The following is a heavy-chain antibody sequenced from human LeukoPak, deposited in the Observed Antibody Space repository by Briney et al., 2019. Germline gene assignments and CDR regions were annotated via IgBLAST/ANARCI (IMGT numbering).Heavy chain of an antibody. J-gene: IGHJ5*02. V-gene: IGHV4-59*01. CDR2: IYYSGST. CDR1: GGSISSYY. D-gene: IGHD2-15*01. Sequence: PSETLSLTCTVSGGSISSYYWSWIRQPPGKGLEWIGYIYYSGSTNYNPSLKSRVTISVDTSKNQFSLKLSSVTAADTAVYYCARGGYCSGGSCYSGQGWFDPWGQGTVVTVSS. CDR3: ARGGYCSGGSCYSGQGWFDP.